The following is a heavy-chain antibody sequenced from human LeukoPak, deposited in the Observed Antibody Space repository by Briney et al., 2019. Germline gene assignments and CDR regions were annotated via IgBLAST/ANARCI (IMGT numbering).Heavy chain of an antibody. CDR3: ARAGGYRDY. J-gene: IGHJ4*02. CDR2: ISSDGGTT. CDR1: GFSFNTFW. Sequence: PGGSLRLSCVASGFSFNTFWMHWVRQVPGKGLVWVSRISSDGGTTIYADSVKGRFTISRDNAKNSLYLQMNSLRAEDTAVYYCARAGGYRDYWGQGTLVTVSS. V-gene: IGHV3-74*01. D-gene: IGHD5-18*01.